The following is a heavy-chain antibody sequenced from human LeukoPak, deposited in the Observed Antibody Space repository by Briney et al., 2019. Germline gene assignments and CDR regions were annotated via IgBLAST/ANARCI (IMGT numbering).Heavy chain of an antibody. CDR3: ARDISYCSGGSCYLTIDY. D-gene: IGHD2-15*01. J-gene: IGHJ4*02. CDR1: GYTFTSYY. Sequence: ASVKVSCKASGYTFTSYYMHWVRQAPGQGLEWMGIINPSGGSTSYAQKFQGRVTMTRDTSTSTGYMELSSLRSEDTAVYYCARDISYCSGGSCYLTIDYWGQGTLVTVSS. V-gene: IGHV1-46*01. CDR2: INPSGGST.